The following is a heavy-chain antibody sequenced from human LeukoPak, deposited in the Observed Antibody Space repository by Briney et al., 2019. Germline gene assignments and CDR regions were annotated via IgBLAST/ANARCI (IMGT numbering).Heavy chain of an antibody. D-gene: IGHD3-10*01. CDR1: GFTFSSYG. V-gene: IGHV3-30*03. CDR2: ISYDGSNK. CDR3: ASTGFDY. Sequence: GRSLRLSCAASGFTFSSYGMHWVRQAPGKGLEWVAVISYDGSNKYYADSVKGRFTIPRDNSKNTLYLQMNSLRAEDTAVYYCASTGFDYWGQGTLVTVSS. J-gene: IGHJ4*02.